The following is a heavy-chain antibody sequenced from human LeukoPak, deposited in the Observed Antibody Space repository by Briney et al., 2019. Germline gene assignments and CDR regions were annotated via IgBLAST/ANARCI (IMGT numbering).Heavy chain of an antibody. CDR3: STQKMAKTAPFDH. CDR1: GASVSSFQ. J-gene: IGHJ4*02. Sequence: PSETLSLTCSVSGASVSSFQWSWIRQSPGKGLEWIGYIYTNGRTNSNPSLKSRVTMSLDTSKNQFSLKLTSVSAADTAVYYCSTQKMAKTAPFDHWGQGSLAPV. D-gene: IGHD5-24*01. V-gene: IGHV4-4*09. CDR2: IYTNGRT.